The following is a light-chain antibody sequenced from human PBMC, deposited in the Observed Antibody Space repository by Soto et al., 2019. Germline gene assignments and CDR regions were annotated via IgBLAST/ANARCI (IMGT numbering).Light chain of an antibody. Sequence: EIVLTQSPATLSLSPGERATLSCRASETVNSYLAWYQQKPGQAPRLLIYDVFKRATGIPARFSGSGSGTDFTLAISSLEPDDVAVYYCQHRSCWPFPFGPGTKVDIK. CDR2: DVF. CDR3: QHRSCWPFP. CDR1: ETVNSY. J-gene: IGKJ3*01. V-gene: IGKV3-11*01.